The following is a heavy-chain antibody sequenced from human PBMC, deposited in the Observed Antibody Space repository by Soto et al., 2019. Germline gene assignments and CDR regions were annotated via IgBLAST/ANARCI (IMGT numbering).Heavy chain of an antibody. CDR1: GFTFSNYG. J-gene: IGHJ5*01. V-gene: IGHV3-33*01. CDR3: AREARTWSAYSGFDS. CDR2: IWYDGNNK. Sequence: QVQLVEAGGGVVQPGRSPGLSCAASGFTFSNYGMHWVRQAPGKGLEWVAVIWYDGNNKYYSDSVKGRFTISRDNSKNTLFLQMNSLRADDTAVYYCAREARTWSAYSGFDSWGQGTLVAVSS. D-gene: IGHD3-3*01.